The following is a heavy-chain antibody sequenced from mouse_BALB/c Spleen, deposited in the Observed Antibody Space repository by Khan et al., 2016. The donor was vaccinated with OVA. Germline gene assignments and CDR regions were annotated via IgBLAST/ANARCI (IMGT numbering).Heavy chain of an antibody. CDR1: GYSFTSYF. V-gene: IGHV1-20*02. CDR3: AREGLLGFDY. CDR2: INPYNGDT. J-gene: IGHJ2*01. D-gene: IGHD1-1*01. Sequence: VQLQQSGPELVKPGASVKISCKASGYSFTSYFMNWVMQSHGKSLEWIGRINPYNGDTFYNQKFKGKATLTVDKSSSTAHMELRSLASEDSAVYYCAREGLLGFDYWGQGTTLTVSS.